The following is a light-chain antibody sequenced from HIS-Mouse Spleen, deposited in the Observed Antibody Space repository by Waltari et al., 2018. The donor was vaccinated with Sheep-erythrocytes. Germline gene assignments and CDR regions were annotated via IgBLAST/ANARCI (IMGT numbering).Light chain of an antibody. Sequence: SYELTQPPSVSVSPGQPASIPCPGAKLGAKYACWYQQKPGQSPVLVIYQDSKRPSGIPERFSGSNSGNTATLTISGTQAMDEADYYCQAWDSSTAWVFGGGTKLTVL. CDR2: QDS. J-gene: IGLJ2*01. V-gene: IGLV3-1*01. CDR3: QAWDSSTAWV. CDR1: KLGAKY.